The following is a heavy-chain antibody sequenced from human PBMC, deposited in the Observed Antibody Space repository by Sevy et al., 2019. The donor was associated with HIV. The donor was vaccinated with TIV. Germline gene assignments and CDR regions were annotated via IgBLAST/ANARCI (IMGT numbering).Heavy chain of an antibody. J-gene: IGHJ4*02. CDR2: INPNSGDT. CDR1: GYTFTGQY. V-gene: IGHV1-2*02. Sequence: GASVKVSCKASGYTFTGQYIHWVRQAPGQGLEWMGWINPNSGDTKYAQECKGRVTMTRDTSISTAYMELNGLKSDDTAVYYCSRDFRVRGYSYGCFDYWGQGTLVTVSS. D-gene: IGHD5-18*01. CDR3: SRDFRVRGYSYGCFDY.